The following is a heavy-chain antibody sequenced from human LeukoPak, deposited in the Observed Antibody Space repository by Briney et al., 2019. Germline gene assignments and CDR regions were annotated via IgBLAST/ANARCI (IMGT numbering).Heavy chain of an antibody. V-gene: IGHV4-34*01. CDR3: ARGPEGGMDV. CDR1: GGSFSGYY. CDR2: INHSGST. J-gene: IGHJ6*04. Sequence: SETLSLTCAVYGGSFSGYYWSWIRQPPGKGLEWIGEINHSGSTNYNPSLKSRVTISVDTSKNQFSLKLNSVTAADTAVYYCARGPEGGMDVWGKGTTVTVSS.